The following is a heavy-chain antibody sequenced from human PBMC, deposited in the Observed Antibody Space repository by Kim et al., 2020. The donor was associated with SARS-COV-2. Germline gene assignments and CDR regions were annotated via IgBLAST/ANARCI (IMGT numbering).Heavy chain of an antibody. V-gene: IGHV4-39*01. CDR3: ARHVEYSFDY. CDR2: IYYSGST. CDR1: GGSISSSRYY. J-gene: IGHJ4*02. D-gene: IGHD2-15*01. Sequence: SETLSLTCTASGGSISSSRYYWGWIRQPPGKGLVWIGSIYYSGSTYYNPSLKSRVTISVDTSKNQFSLKLSSVTAADTAVYYCARHVEYSFDYWGQGT.